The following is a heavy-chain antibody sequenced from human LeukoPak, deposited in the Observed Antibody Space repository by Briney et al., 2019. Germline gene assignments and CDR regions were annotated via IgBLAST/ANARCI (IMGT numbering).Heavy chain of an antibody. D-gene: IGHD5-12*01. CDR3: ARGYSGYADYYYGMDV. CDR1: GYSISSGYY. Sequence: PSETLSLTCTVSGYSISSGYYWGWIRQPPGKGREGIGSIYHSGSTYYNPSLKSRVTISVDTSKNQFSLKLSSVTAADTAVYYCARGYSGYADYYYGMDVWGQGTTVTVSS. CDR2: IYHSGST. V-gene: IGHV4-38-2*02. J-gene: IGHJ6*02.